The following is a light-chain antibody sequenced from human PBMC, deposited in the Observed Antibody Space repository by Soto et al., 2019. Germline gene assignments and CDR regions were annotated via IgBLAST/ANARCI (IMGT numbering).Light chain of an antibody. V-gene: IGKV1-16*01. Sequence: IQMTQSPPSLSASIGDIVTITCRAIQDVKIYLVWFQQKPGKAPTSLLYAASSLQSGVPTMFSGSGSGTDFTLTISSLQPEDFASYYCQQYDSYPHTFGQVTKLEIK. CDR2: AAS. CDR1: QDVKIY. CDR3: QQYDSYPHT. J-gene: IGKJ2*01.